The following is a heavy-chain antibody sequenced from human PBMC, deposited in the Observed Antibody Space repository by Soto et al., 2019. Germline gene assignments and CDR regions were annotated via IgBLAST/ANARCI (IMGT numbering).Heavy chain of an antibody. CDR3: ATDGGAVLQWIYFHS. CDR1: GISVTNVW. Sequence: EVQLVESGGGSVKPGGSLRLSCAASGISVTNVWMSWVRQAPGKGLEWVGRIKSKGYGGTTDYAAPVNGRFTISRDDSKNKLFLQMNSLKPEDTAVYYCATDGGAVLQWIYFHSWGQGALVTVSS. D-gene: IGHD2-15*01. V-gene: IGHV3-15*01. J-gene: IGHJ4*02. CDR2: IKSKGYGGTT.